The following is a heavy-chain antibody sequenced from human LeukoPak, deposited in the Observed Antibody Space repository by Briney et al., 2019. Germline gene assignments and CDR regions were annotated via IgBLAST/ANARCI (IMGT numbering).Heavy chain of an antibody. CDR3: ARGREVVVVVAATGYYYHYMDV. D-gene: IGHD2-15*01. V-gene: IGHV1-2*02. Sequence: ASVKVSCKASGYTFTGYYMHWVRQAPGQGLEWMGWINPNSGGTNYAQKFQGRVTMTRDTSISTAYMELSRLRSDDTAVYYCARGREVVVVVAATGYYYHYMDVWGKGTTVTVSS. CDR2: INPNSGGT. J-gene: IGHJ6*03. CDR1: GYTFTGYY.